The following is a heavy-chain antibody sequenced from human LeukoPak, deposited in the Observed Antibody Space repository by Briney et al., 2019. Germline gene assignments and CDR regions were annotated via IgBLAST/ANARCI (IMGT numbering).Heavy chain of an antibody. CDR2: IYYSGST. CDR1: GGSISSYY. CDR3: ASSPPMTRTFDI. J-gene: IGHJ3*02. Sequence: SETLSLTCTVSGGSISSYYWSWIRQPPGKGLEWIGYIYYSGSTNYNPSLKSRVTISVDTSKNQFSLKLSSVTAADTAVYYCASSPPMTRTFDIWGQGTMVTVSS. D-gene: IGHD3-22*01. V-gene: IGHV4-59*12.